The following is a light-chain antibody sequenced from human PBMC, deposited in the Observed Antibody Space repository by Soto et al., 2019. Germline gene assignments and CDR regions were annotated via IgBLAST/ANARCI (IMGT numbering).Light chain of an antibody. Sequence: QSALTQPASVSGSPEQSITISCTGTSNDVGRYNLVSWYQQHPGKAPKVMIYEATKRPSGVSNRFSGSKSGNTASLTISVLQAEDEADYYCCAYAGSGTVVFGGGTKLTVL. CDR2: EAT. CDR3: CAYAGSGTVV. J-gene: IGLJ3*02. V-gene: IGLV2-23*01. CDR1: SNDVGRYNL.